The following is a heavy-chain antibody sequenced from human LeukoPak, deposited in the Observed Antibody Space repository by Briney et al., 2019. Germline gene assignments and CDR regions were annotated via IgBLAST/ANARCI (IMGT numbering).Heavy chain of an antibody. CDR1: GYTFTSYD. J-gene: IGHJ4*02. V-gene: IGHV1-8*01. CDR2: MNPNSGNT. Sequence: ASVKVSCKASGYTFTSYDINWVRQDTGQGLEWMGWMNPNSGNTGYAQKFQGRVTMTRNTSISTAYMELSSLRSEDTAVYYCARGVSYDFWSGYSQWGQGTLVTVSS. D-gene: IGHD3-3*01. CDR3: ARGVSYDFWSGYSQ.